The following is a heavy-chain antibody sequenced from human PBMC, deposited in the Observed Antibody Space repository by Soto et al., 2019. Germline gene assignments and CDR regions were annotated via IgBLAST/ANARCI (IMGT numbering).Heavy chain of an antibody. V-gene: IGHV4-34*01. Sequence: QVQLQQWGAGLLKPSETLSLTCAVYGGSFSGYYWSWIRQPPGKGLEWIGEINHSGSTNYNPSLKSRVTISVDTSKSQFSLKMSSVTAADTSVYYCARGFGELGYWGQGTLVTVSS. CDR3: ARGFGELGY. J-gene: IGHJ4*02. CDR2: INHSGST. CDR1: GGSFSGYY. D-gene: IGHD3-10*01.